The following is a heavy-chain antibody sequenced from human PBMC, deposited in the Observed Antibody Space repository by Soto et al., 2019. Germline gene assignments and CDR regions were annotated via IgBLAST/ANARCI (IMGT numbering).Heavy chain of an antibody. CDR2: VTGNGGNT. Sequence: HPGGSLRLSCTASGFTFTSYAMSWVRQSPGKGLEWVSVVTGNGGNTYSADSVKGRFTISRDNSKNTLYLQMDSLRVEDTAVYFCAKESGFNYGYFDYWGQGTLLTVSS. CDR3: AKESGFNYGYFDY. V-gene: IGHV3-23*01. D-gene: IGHD5-18*01. J-gene: IGHJ4*02. CDR1: GFTFTSYA.